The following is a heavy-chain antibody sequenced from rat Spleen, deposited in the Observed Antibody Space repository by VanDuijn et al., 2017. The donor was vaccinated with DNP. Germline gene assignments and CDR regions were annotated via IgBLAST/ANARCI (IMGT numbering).Heavy chain of an antibody. CDR2: IGPGGGNT. V-gene: IGHV5-25*01. CDR3: ATHEYYSGDY. Sequence: EVQLVESGGGLVQPGRSMRLSCVASGFTFSNYYMVWVRQAPTKGLEWVASIGPGGGNTYYRDSVKGRFTISRDNAKSTLYLQMDSLRSEDTATYYCATHEYYSGDYWGQGVMVTVSS. D-gene: IGHD1-1*01. J-gene: IGHJ2*01. CDR1: GFTFSNYY.